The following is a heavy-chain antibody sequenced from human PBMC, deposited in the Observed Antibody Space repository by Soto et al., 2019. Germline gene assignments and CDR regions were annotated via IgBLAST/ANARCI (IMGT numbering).Heavy chain of an antibody. CDR1: GGTFMSYA. Sequence: SEKVSFKASGGTFMSYAISWVRQAPGQGLEWMGGIIPIFGTANYAQKFQGRVTITADESTSTAYMELSSLRSEDTAVYYCARDLHRSWYFDLWGRGTLVTVS. J-gene: IGHJ2*01. CDR3: ARDLHRSWYFDL. CDR2: IIPIFGTA. V-gene: IGHV1-69*13.